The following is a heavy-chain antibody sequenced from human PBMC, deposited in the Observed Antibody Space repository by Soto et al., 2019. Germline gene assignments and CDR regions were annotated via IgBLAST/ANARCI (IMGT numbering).Heavy chain of an antibody. CDR3: AKVSHKNIVRWYFDS. D-gene: IGHD6-6*01. CDR1: GFTFSSYG. V-gene: IGHV3-23*01. J-gene: IGHJ4*02. Sequence: EVQLLESGGGLVQPGGSLRLSCAGSGFTFSSYGMIWDRQGPGKGLEWVSGISGTGYSTNYADTVKGRFTISRDNAKNALYLHMNSLRAGDTAVYYCAKVSHKNIVRWYFDSWGQGTLVPVSS. CDR2: ISGTGYST.